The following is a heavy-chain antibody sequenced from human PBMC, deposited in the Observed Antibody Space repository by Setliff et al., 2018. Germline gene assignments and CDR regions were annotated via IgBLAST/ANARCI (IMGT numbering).Heavy chain of an antibody. CDR3: AHIYYDSSGYYSRFDY. CDR2: IYWNDDK. V-gene: IGHV2-5*01. Sequence: PPGKALEWLAFIYWNDDKRYSPSLKSRLTITKDTSKNQVVLTVTNMDPVGTATYYCAHIYYDSSGYYSRFDYWGQGTLVTVSS. J-gene: IGHJ4*02. D-gene: IGHD3-22*01.